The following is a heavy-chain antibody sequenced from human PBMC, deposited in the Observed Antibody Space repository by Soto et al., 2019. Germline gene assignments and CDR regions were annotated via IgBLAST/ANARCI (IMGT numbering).Heavy chain of an antibody. D-gene: IGHD3-22*01. CDR3: VLPHYDSGGYYYYFDY. CDR1: GFSLTVTGAG. CDR2: IYWDGDE. Sequence: QITLKESGPTLVKPTQTLTLTCTFSGFSLTVTGAGVAWIRQPPGKALEWLALIYWDGDERYNSSLKNRLTITKDTSKNQVVLTMTNMDPVDTATYYCVLPHYDSGGYYYYFDYWGQGTLVTVSS. V-gene: IGHV2-5*02. J-gene: IGHJ4*02.